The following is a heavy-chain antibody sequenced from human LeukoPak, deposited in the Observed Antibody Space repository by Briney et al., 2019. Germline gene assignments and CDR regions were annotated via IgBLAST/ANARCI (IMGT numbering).Heavy chain of an antibody. D-gene: IGHD3-22*01. J-gene: IGHJ4*02. Sequence: GGSLRLSCAASGFTVSSNYMSWVRQAPGRGLEYVSVIYSGGSTYYADSVKGRFTISRDNSKNTLYLQMNSLRAEDTAMYYCATRRGRSSGYYPPCYWGQGTLVTVSS. V-gene: IGHV3-53*01. CDR2: IYSGGST. CDR1: GFTVSSNY. CDR3: ATRRGRSSGYYPPCY.